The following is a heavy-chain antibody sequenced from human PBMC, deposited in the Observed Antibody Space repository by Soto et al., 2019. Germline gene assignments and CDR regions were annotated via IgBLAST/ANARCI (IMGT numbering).Heavy chain of an antibody. CDR1: GYTFTSYA. D-gene: IGHD5-18*01. CDR3: ARDDGYSYGLYYYYGMDV. J-gene: IGHJ6*02. CDR2: INAGNGNT. V-gene: IGHV1-3*01. Sequence: GASVKVSCKASGYTFTSYAMHWVRQAPGQRLEWMGWINAGNGNTKYSQKFQGRVTITRDTSASTAYMELSSLRSEDTAVYYCARDDGYSYGLYYYYGMDVWGQGTTVTVSS.